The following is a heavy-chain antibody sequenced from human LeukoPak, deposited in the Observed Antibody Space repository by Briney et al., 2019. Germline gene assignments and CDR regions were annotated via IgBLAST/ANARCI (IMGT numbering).Heavy chain of an antibody. Sequence: PGGSLRLSCTASGFTVNAEHMRWVRQAPGKGLESVAHIFGGPATRYAESTHYAASVAGRFTISRDYSRDTLFLQMNSLRVGDTAVYYCVREEGYFVDWGQGTLVTVSS. V-gene: IGHV3-53*01. CDR2: IFGGPATRYAEST. CDR1: GFTVNAEH. CDR3: VREEGYFVD. J-gene: IGHJ4*02. D-gene: IGHD2-21*01.